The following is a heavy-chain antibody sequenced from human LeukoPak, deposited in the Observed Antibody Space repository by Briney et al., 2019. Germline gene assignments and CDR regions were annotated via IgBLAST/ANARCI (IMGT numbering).Heavy chain of an antibody. CDR2: IYSSGST. D-gene: IGHD2-21*02. CDR1: GGSISSGSYY. Sequence: SETLSLACTVSGGSISSGSYYWSWIRQPAGKGLEWIGRIYSSGSTNYNPSLKSRVTMSVDTSKNQFSLKLSSVTAADTAVYYCARDTGAYCGGDCYWYWFDPWGQGTLVTVSS. CDR3: ARDTGAYCGGDCYWYWFDP. J-gene: IGHJ5*02. V-gene: IGHV4-61*02.